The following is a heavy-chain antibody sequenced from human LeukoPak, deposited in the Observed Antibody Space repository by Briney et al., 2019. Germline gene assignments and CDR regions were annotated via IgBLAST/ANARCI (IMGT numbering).Heavy chain of an antibody. J-gene: IGHJ4*02. Sequence: KPSETLSLTCTVSGGSISSSSYYWGWIRQPPGKGLEWIGSIYYSGSTYYNPSLKSRVTISVDTSKNQFSLKLSSVTAADTAVYYCASSSIAARLPGFWGQGTLVTVSS. D-gene: IGHD6-6*01. CDR2: IYYSGST. CDR1: GGSISSSSYY. V-gene: IGHV4-39*01. CDR3: ASSSIAARLPGF.